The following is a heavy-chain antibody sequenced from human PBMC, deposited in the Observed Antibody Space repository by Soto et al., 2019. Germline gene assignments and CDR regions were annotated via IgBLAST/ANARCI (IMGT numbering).Heavy chain of an antibody. CDR3: AREGASGFGMDV. Sequence: QVQLQESGPGLVKPSETLSLTCNVSGGSIRSYYWSWVRQPAGKPLEWIGRIYTSGRTNYNPSLKSRVSMSFSTSEKHFSLEVTSVTAADPAVYYCAREGASGFGMDVWGIGTTVTVSS. D-gene: IGHD1-26*01. CDR2: IYTSGRT. V-gene: IGHV4-4*07. CDR1: GGSIRSYY. J-gene: IGHJ6*04.